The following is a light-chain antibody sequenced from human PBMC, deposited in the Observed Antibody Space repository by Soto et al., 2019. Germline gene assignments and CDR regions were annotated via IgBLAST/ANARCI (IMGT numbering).Light chain of an antibody. J-gene: IGKJ5*01. V-gene: IGKV1-39*01. Sequence: DIQMTQSPSSLSASVGDRVIITCRASQDISYYLNWYQQEPGKAPKVLICGASNLQSGVPSRFTCSGSGTDFTLTISSLQPEDFATYYCQQSYSTPPTFGQGTRLEIK. CDR1: QDISYY. CDR2: GAS. CDR3: QQSYSTPPT.